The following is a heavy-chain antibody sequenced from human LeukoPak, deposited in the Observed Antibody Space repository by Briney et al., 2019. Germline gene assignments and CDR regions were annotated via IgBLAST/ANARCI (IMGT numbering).Heavy chain of an antibody. CDR2: ISSTSIYI. J-gene: IGHJ4*02. V-gene: IGHV3-21*01. CDR3: ARSREPTTHFDY. D-gene: IGHD1-26*01. CDR1: GFTFSSYS. Sequence: PGGSLRLSCAAAGFTFSSYSLNWVRQAPGKGLEWVSSISSTSIYIYYADSVKGRFTISRDNAKNSLYLQMNSLRAEDTAVYYCARSREPTTHFDYWGQGTLVTVSS.